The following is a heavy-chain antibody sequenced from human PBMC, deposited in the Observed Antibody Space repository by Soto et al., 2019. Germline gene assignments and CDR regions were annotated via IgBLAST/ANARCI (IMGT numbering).Heavy chain of an antibody. CDR1: GFTFSSYG. D-gene: IGHD1-26*01. J-gene: IGHJ6*02. CDR3: AKSPQWVAKGGMDV. Sequence: PGGSLRLSCAASGFTFSSYGVHWVRQAPGKGLEWVAVISNDGIKKNYGESAKGRFTTSRDNSKNTLYLQMNSLRTEDTAVYYCAKSPQWVAKGGMDVWGQGTTVTVSS. V-gene: IGHV3-30*18. CDR2: ISNDGIKK.